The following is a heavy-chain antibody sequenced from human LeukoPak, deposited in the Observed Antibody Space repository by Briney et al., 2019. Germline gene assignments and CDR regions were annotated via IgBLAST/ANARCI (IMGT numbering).Heavy chain of an antibody. D-gene: IGHD3-16*02. CDR1: GGTFSSYA. J-gene: IGHJ4*02. CDR3: AIINYVWGSYRPEGED. V-gene: IGHV1-69*05. Sequence: SVKVSCKASGGTFSSYAISWVRQAPGQGLEWMGGIIPIFGTANYAQKFQGRVTITTDESTSTAYMELSSLRSEDTAVYYCAIINYVWGSYRPEGEDWGQGTLVTVSS. CDR2: IIPIFGTA.